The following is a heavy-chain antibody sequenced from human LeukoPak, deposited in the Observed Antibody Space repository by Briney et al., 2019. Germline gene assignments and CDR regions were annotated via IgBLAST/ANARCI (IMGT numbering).Heavy chain of an antibody. CDR1: GYTFTSYG. Sequence: ASVKVSCKASGYTFTSYGISWVRQAPGQGLEWMGWISAYNGNTNYAQKLQGRVTMTTDTSTSTAYMELRSLRSDDTAVYYCARGCWSTSCYNPYYYGMDVWGQGTTVTASS. V-gene: IGHV1-18*01. J-gene: IGHJ6*02. CDR3: ARGCWSTSCYNPYYYGMDV. CDR2: ISAYNGNT. D-gene: IGHD2-2*02.